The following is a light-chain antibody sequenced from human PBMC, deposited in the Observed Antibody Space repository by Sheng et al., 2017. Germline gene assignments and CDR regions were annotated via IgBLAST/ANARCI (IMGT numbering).Light chain of an antibody. CDR2: DAS. J-gene: IGKJ2*01. Sequence: DIQMTQSPSSLSASVGDRVTITCQASRDISNHLNWYQQKPGKAPKLLIYDASNLETGVPSRFSGSGSGTDFTFTISSLQPDDFATYYCQQYNSYPYTFGQGTKLEI. CDR3: QQYNSYPYT. CDR1: RDISNH. V-gene: IGKV1-33*01.